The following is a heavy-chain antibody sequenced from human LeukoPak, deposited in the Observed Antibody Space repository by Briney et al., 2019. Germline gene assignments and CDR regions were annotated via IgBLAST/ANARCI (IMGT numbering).Heavy chain of an antibody. CDR3: AINGGGDSGYGNFDY. V-gene: IGHV3-9*01. CDR1: GFTFDDYA. Sequence: GGSLRLSCAVSGFTFDDYAMHWVRQVPGKGLEWISGINWNSDSIGYADSVKGRFTTSRDNAKNSLYLQMNSLRAEDTAFYYCAINGGGDSGYGNFDYWGQGTLVTVSS. J-gene: IGHJ4*02. CDR2: INWNSDSI. D-gene: IGHD5-12*01.